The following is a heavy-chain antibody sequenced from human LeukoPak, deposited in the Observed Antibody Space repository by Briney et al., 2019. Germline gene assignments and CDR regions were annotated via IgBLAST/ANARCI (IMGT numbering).Heavy chain of an antibody. J-gene: IGHJ5*02. CDR1: GGTFSSYA. CDR3: ARVRRCSSTSCSKSNWFDH. CDR2: IITIFGTA. V-gene: IGHV1-69*05. Sequence: SVKVSCKASGGTFSSYAISWVRQAPGQGLEWMGRIITIFGTANYAQKFQGRVTITTDESTSTAYMELSSLRSEDTAVYYCARVRRCSSTSCSKSNWFDHWGREPWSPSPQ. D-gene: IGHD2-2*01.